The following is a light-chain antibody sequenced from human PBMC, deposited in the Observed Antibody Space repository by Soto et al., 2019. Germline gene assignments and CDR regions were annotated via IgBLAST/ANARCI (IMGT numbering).Light chain of an antibody. Sequence: EIVWPKSPCTLSLSAGERATLSCRASQSVISSYLAWYHQKPGEAPRVLIYAASIRATGIPDRFSGSGSGTDFSLTISRLEPEDFAVYYCHQYDNPPQTFGQGTKVDIK. CDR3: HQYDNPPQT. J-gene: IGKJ2*01. CDR2: AAS. CDR1: QSVISSY. V-gene: IGKV3-20*01.